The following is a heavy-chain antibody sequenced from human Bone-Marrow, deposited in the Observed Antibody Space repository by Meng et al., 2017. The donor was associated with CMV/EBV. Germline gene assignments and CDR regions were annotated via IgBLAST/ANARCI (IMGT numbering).Heavy chain of an antibody. CDR3: VRDTGSFEY. V-gene: IGHV3-74*03. CDR1: GFVCSSNW. D-gene: IGHD3-10*01. CDR2: INGVGRTT. Sequence: GGSLRLSCAASGFVCSSNWIHWVRQAPGKGLVWVAAINGVGRTTLYADSLKGRTTISRDNTKSTLYLQMNSLRAEDTAVYHCVRDTGSFEYWGQGTLVTVSS. J-gene: IGHJ4*02.